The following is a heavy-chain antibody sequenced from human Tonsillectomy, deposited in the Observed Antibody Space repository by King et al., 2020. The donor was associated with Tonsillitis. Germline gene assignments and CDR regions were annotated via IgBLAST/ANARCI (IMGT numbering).Heavy chain of an antibody. V-gene: IGHV4-30-4*07. CDR1: GGSISSGGYS. CDR3: ARGDILTGSPPSWFPV. J-gene: IGHJ4*02. D-gene: IGHD3-9*01. CDR2: IYYSGST. Sequence: VQLQESGPGLVKPSQTLSLTCAVSGGSISSGGYSWSWIRQPPGKGLEWIGYIYYSGSTYYNPSLKSRVTISVDTSKNQFSLKLSSVTAADTAGDYCARGDILTGSPPSWFPVWGQGTLVTVSS.